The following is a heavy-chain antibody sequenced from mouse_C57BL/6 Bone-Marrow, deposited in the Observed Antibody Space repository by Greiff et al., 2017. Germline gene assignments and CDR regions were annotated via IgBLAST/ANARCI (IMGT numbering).Heavy chain of an antibody. V-gene: IGHV1-59*01. CDR3: ARRPCLYAMDY. CDR2: IDPSDSYT. CDR1: GYTFTSYW. Sequence: QVQLQQPGAELVRPGTSVQLSCKASGYTFTSYWMPWVQQRPGQGLEWIAVIDPSDSYTNYNQKFKGQVTLTVDTSSSTAYMQLSRLTSEDSAVYDCARRPCLYAMDYWGQGTSVTVSS. J-gene: IGHJ4*01.